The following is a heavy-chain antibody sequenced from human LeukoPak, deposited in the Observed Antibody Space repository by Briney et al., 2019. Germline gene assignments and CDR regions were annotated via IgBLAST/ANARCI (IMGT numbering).Heavy chain of an antibody. CDR1: GDKFSAYV. CDR2: IIPIVGVT. D-gene: IGHD4-11*01. V-gene: IGHV1-69*04. J-gene: IGHJ4*02. CDR3: VRGSYSNYGFNFDY. Sequence: GASVKVSCKASGDKFSAYVFTWVRQAPGQGLEWMGRIIPIVGVTKYAQRVQGRITITADISTTTAYMELTSLRSGDSAVYYCVRGSYSNYGFNFDYWGQGTLVTVSS.